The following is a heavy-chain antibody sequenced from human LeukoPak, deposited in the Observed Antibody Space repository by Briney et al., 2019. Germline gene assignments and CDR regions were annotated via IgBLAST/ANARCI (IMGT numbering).Heavy chain of an antibody. D-gene: IGHD6-19*01. Sequence: ASVKVSCKASGYTFTSYGISWVRQAPGQGLEWMGWISAYNGNTNYAQKLQGRVTMTTDTSTSTAYMELRSLRSDDTAVYYCARDTTPNSGWYAPFDYWGQGTLVTVSS. V-gene: IGHV1-18*01. CDR2: ISAYNGNT. CDR1: GYTFTSYG. J-gene: IGHJ4*02. CDR3: ARDTTPNSGWYAPFDY.